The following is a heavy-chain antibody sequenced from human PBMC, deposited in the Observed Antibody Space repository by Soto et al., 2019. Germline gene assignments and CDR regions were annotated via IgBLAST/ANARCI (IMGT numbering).Heavy chain of an antibody. CDR3: AREYIENGTEV. J-gene: IGHJ6*02. CDR2: VSYDGRNR. V-gene: IGHV3-30*03. D-gene: IGHD1-20*01. CDR1: VFCFFRYC. Sequence: WLSXRLSCLVAVFCFFRYCIDLFRQAPGKGLEWVAWVSYDGRNRNYADSLKARLTISRHNSKDTAFLQMNSLGPDDTSVYYCAREYIENGTEVCGQGTSV.